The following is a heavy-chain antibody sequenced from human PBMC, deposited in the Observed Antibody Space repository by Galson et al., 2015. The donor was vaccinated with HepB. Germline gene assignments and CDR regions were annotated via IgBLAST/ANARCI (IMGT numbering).Heavy chain of an antibody. CDR3: ARKGSGYDEYNFDY. CDR2: INTNTGNP. D-gene: IGHD5-12*01. Sequence: SVKVSCKASGYTFTSYAMNWVRQAPGQGLEWMGWINTNTGNPTYAQGFTGRFVFSLDTSVSTAYLQISSLKAEDTAVYYCARKGSGYDEYNFDYWGQGTLVTVSS. J-gene: IGHJ4*02. CDR1: GYTFTSYA. V-gene: IGHV7-4-1*02.